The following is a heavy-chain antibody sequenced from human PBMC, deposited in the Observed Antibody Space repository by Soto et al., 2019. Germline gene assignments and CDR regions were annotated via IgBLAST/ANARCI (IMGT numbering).Heavy chain of an antibody. CDR1: GFTFNSYG. D-gene: IGHD2-15*01. V-gene: IGHV3-21*01. CDR3: ARDGGVAATLANYFDY. J-gene: IGHJ4*02. Sequence: GGSLRLSGAASGFTFNSYGMNWVRQAPGKGLEWVSSMSRSSRYIYYADSVKGRFTISRDNARNSVYLQMNSLRAEDTAVYYCARDGGVAATLANYFDYWGQGTLVTVSS. CDR2: MSRSSRYI.